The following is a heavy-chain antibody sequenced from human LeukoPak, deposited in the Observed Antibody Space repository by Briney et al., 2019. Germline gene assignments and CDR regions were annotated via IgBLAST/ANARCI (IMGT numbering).Heavy chain of an antibody. Sequence: GASVTVSCKSSGYTFTRYYMHGLRQAPGQGLEWMGWINPNRGDTHYAHKFQGRVTMTRDTSISTAYMELSRLRSDDTAVYYCARDNPLYCSSTSCYDPPQTTLDAFDIWGQGTMVTVSS. D-gene: IGHD2-2*01. V-gene: IGHV1-2*02. CDR2: INPNRGDT. CDR3: ARDNPLYCSSTSCYDPPQTTLDAFDI. CDR1: GYTFTRYY. J-gene: IGHJ3*02.